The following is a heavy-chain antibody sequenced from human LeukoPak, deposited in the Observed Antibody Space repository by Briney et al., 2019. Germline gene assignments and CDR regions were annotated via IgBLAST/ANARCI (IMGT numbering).Heavy chain of an antibody. CDR1: GYTFTSYG. V-gene: IGHV1-18*01. D-gene: IGHD3-22*01. CDR3: ARDLDYYDSSGYYGRYYYYYGMDV. J-gene: IGHJ6*02. CDR2: ISAYNGNT. Sequence: GASVKVSCKASGYTFTSYGISWARQAPGQGLEWMGWISAYNGNTNYAQKLQGRVTMTTDTSTSTAYMELRSLRSDDTAVYYCARDLDYYDSSGYYGRYYYYYGMDVWGQGTTVTVSS.